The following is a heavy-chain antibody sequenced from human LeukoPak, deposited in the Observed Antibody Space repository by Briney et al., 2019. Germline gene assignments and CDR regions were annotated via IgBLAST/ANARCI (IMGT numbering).Heavy chain of an antibody. D-gene: IGHD2-21*02. CDR2: IHTGGNT. CDR3: ARERDGYCGGDCYYYYGMDV. V-gene: IGHV3-66*01. J-gene: IGHJ6*02. CDR1: GFAVSSNY. Sequence: GGSLRLSCTASGFAVSSNYTNWVRQAPGKGLEWVSVIHTGGNTYYADSVKGRFTISRDNSKNAVYLQMNSLRAEDTALYYCARERDGYCGGDCYYYYGMDVWGQGTTVTVSS.